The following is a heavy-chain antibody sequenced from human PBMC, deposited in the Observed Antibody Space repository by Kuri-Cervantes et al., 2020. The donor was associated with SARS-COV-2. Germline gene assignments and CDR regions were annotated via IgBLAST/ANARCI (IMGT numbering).Heavy chain of an antibody. CDR2: IRGGGYTT. D-gene: IGHD4-17*01. CDR3: AKDPNGDYVGAFDF. Sequence: GESLKISCAASGFTFSSYSMNWVRQAPGKGLEWVSAIRGGGYTTYYADSVKGRFTISRDNFKNTLYLQMNNLRAEDTAVYYCAKDPNGDYVGAFDFWGQGTLVTVSS. V-gene: IGHV3-23*01. CDR1: GFTFSSYS. J-gene: IGHJ3*01.